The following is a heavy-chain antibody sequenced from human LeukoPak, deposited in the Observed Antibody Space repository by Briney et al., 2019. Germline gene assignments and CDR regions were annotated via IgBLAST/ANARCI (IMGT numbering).Heavy chain of an antibody. J-gene: IGHJ4*02. CDR2: LSSSGATT. Sequence: PGGSLRLSCAASGFTFSTDAMSWVRQAPGKGLEWVSGLSSSGATTYYADSVKGRFTISRDNSKNMLYLQMNSLRAEDTAVYYCATYGSGTNYRKGFDYWGQGTLVTVSS. CDR1: GFTFSTDA. D-gene: IGHD3-10*01. CDR3: ATYGSGTNYRKGFDY. V-gene: IGHV3-23*01.